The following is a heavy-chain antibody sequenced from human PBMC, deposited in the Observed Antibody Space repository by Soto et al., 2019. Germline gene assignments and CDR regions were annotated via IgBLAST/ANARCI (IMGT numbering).Heavy chain of an antibody. V-gene: IGHV1-69*13. CDR2: IIPIFGTA. CDR1: GGTFSSYA. J-gene: IGHJ6*02. D-gene: IGHD4-17*01. CDR3: ARYRNDYGGNSWSYYYYYGMDV. Sequence: VASVKVSCKASGGTFSSYAISWVRQAPGQGLEWMGGIIPIFGTANYAQKFQGRVTITADESTSTAYMELSSLRSEDTAVYYCARYRNDYGGNSWSYYYYYGMDVWGPGPTVTVSS.